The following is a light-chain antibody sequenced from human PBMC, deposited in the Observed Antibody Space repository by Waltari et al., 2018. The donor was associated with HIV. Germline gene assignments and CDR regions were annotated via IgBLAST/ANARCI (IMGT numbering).Light chain of an antibody. CDR2: KDT. J-gene: IGLJ3*02. CDR1: AMHNQY. V-gene: IGLV3-25*03. Sequence: SSELTQPPSVSVPPGQTARITCSGDAMHNQYAYWYQQKPGQAPILIIYKDTERPSGIPERFSGSTSGTTVTLTISGVQAEDEADYHCQSADSSGAYWVFGGGTRLTVL. CDR3: QSADSSGAYWV.